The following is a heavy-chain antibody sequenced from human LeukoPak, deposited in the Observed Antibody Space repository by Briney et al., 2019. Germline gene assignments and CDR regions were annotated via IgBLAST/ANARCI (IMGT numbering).Heavy chain of an antibody. V-gene: IGHV1-2*02. J-gene: IGHJ4*02. D-gene: IGHD2-8*01. CDR2: ITPTSGDT. Sequence: GASVKVSCKASGYTFTNYYMHWVRQAPGQGLEWMGRITPTSGDTHYAQKFQGRVTMTRDTSISTAYMELRGLRADDTAVYYCARDLSNGWYLGYWGQGTLITISS. CDR3: ARDLSNGWYLGY. CDR1: GYTFTNYY.